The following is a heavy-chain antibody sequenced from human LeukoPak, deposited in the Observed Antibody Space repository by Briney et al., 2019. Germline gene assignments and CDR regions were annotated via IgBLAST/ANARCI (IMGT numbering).Heavy chain of an antibody. CDR2: INPIGGST. CDR3: ARDLRSYSSGWFDP. Sequence: ASVRVSCKASGYTFTSHYIHWVRHAPGQGLEWMGIINPIGGSTSYPQKFQGRVTMTRDTSTSTVYMELSSLRSDDTAVYYCARDLRSYSSGWFDPWGQGTLVTVSS. CDR1: GYTFTSHY. V-gene: IGHV1-46*01. J-gene: IGHJ5*02. D-gene: IGHD6-19*01.